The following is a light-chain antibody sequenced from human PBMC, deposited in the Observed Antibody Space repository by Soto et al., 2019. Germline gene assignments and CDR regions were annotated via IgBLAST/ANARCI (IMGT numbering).Light chain of an antibody. CDR3: TSYTSSSTLLYV. CDR1: SSDIGGYKY. V-gene: IGLV2-14*03. Sequence: QSALTQPASVSGSPGQSITISCTGTSSDIGGYKYVSWYQQHPGKAPKLMIYDVSNRPSGVSNRFSGSKSGNTASLTISGLQAEDEDDYYCTSYTSSSTLLYVFGTGTKLTVL. CDR2: DVS. J-gene: IGLJ1*01.